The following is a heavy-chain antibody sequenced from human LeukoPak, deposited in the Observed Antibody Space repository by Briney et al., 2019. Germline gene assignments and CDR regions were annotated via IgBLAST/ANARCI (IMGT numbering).Heavy chain of an antibody. Sequence: GGSLRLSCAASGFTFSNYWMHWVRQDPGKGLVWVSFINPDGSTTNYADSVKGRFTISRDNAKNALYLQMNSLSAEDAAVYYCVKDDGWVQYANWGQGTLVTVSS. V-gene: IGHV3-74*01. CDR1: GFTFSNYW. J-gene: IGHJ4*02. D-gene: IGHD5-24*01. CDR2: INPDGSTT. CDR3: VKDDGWVQYAN.